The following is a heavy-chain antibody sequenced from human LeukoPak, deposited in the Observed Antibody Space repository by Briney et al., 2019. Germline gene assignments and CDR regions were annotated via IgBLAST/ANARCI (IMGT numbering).Heavy chain of an antibody. D-gene: IGHD3-10*01. CDR1: GGTFSSYA. V-gene: IGHV1-69*06. CDR3: ARGELGEFYYFDY. CDR2: IIPIFGTA. Sequence: SVKVSCKASGGTFSSYAISWARQAPGQGLEWMGGIIPIFGTANYAQKFQGRVTITADKSTSTAYMELSSLRSEDTAVYYCARGELGEFYYFDYWGQATLVTVSS. J-gene: IGHJ4*02.